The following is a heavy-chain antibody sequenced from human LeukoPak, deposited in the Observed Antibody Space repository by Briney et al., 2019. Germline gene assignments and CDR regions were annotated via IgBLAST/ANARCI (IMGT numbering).Heavy chain of an antibody. D-gene: IGHD2-15*01. J-gene: IGHJ4*02. CDR2: ISGSGGST. Sequence: PGGSLRLSCAASEFTFSSYSMNWVRQAPGKGLEWVSAISGSGGSTYYADSVKGRFTISRDNSKNTLYLQMNSLRAEDTAVYYCAKATPGGYCSGGSCYPGRTGIFDYWGQGTLVTVSS. CDR1: EFTFSSYS. CDR3: AKATPGGYCSGGSCYPGRTGIFDY. V-gene: IGHV3-23*01.